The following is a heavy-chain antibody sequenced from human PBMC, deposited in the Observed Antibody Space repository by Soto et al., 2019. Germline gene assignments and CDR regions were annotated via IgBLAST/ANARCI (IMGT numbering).Heavy chain of an antibody. CDR3: AANYYDSSGRSEY. J-gene: IGHJ4*02. V-gene: IGHV3-30*03. D-gene: IGHD3-22*01. Sequence: LRLSCAASGFTFSSYGMHWVRQAPGKGLEWVAVISYDGSNKYYADSVKGRFTISRDNSKNTLYLQMNSLRAEDTAVYYCAANYYDSSGRSEYWGQGTLVTVSS. CDR1: GFTFSSYG. CDR2: ISYDGSNK.